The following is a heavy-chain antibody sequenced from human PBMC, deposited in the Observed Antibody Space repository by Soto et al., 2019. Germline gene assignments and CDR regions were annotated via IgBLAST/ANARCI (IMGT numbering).Heavy chain of an antibody. Sequence: EVQLLESGGGLVQPGGSLRLSCAASGFTFSSYAMSWVRQAPGKGLEWVSAISGSGGSTYYADSVKGRFTISRDNSKNTLYLQMNSLRTEDTAVYYCARDLNYCSGGSCYSNAFDIWGQGTMVTVSS. V-gene: IGHV3-23*01. CDR1: GFTFSSYA. J-gene: IGHJ3*02. CDR2: ISGSGGST. D-gene: IGHD2-15*01. CDR3: ARDLNYCSGGSCYSNAFDI.